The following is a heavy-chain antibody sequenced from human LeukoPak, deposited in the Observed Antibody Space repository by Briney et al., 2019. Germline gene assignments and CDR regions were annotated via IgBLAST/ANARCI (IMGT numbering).Heavy chain of an antibody. V-gene: IGHV4-59*01. D-gene: IGHD3-22*01. J-gene: IGHJ4*02. CDR3: ARLTDKSSDYYFFFDY. Sequence: SETLSLTCTVSGASISSYYWSWIRQPPGKGLEWIGYIYYSGSTNYNPSLKSRVTMSVDTPKNQLSLNLNSVTAADTAVYYCARLTDKSSDYYFFFDYWGQGTLVTVSS. CDR1: GASISSYY. CDR2: IYYSGST.